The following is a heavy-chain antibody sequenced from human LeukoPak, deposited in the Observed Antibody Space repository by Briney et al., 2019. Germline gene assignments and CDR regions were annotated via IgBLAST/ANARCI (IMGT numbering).Heavy chain of an antibody. CDR2: IIHSRST. Sequence: SETLSLTCAVYGGSFSGYYWSWIRQPPGKGLEWMVEIIHSRSTNYNPSLTGRGTISVDPSKNQFSLKLSYVTAAGTAVYYCARVVAAAGGYYYYGMHVCGRGATLAHSS. CDR1: GGSFSGYY. V-gene: IGHV4-34*12. J-gene: IGHJ6*02. D-gene: IGHD6-13*01. CDR3: ARVVAAAGGYYYYGMHV.